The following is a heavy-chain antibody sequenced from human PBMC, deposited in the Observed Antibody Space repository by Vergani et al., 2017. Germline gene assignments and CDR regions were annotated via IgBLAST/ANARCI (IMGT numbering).Heavy chain of an antibody. CDR1: GFTFSSYA. V-gene: IGHV3-30-3*01. CDR3: AKEGRYGPVLRYNYGMDV. Sequence: QVQLVESGGGVVQPGRSLRLSCAASGFTFSSYAMHWVRQAPGKGLEWVAVISYDGSNKYYADSVKGRFTISRDNSKNTLYLQMNSLRAEDTAVYYCAKEGRYGPVLRYNYGMDVWGQGTTVTVSS. J-gene: IGHJ6*02. CDR2: ISYDGSNK. D-gene: IGHD3-9*01.